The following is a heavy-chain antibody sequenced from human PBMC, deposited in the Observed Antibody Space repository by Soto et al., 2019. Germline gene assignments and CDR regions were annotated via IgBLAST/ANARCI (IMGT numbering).Heavy chain of an antibody. Sequence: SETLSLTCAVYGGSFSGYYWSWIRQAPGMGLEWIGEISHSGSTNQNPALKSRGTISVDTSKKQFWLKRKYGTGADAAADYYGRGISFFFAFPGGAPDKYYFDSWGQGTLVTVSS. V-gene: IGHV4-34*01. J-gene: IGHJ4*02. CDR2: ISHSGST. CDR1: GGSFSGYY. D-gene: IGHD3-16*01. CDR3: GRGISFFFAFPGGAPDKYYFDS.